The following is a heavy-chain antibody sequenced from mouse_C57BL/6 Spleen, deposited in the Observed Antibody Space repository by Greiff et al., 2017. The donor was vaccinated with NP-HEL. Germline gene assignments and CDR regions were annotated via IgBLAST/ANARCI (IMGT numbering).Heavy chain of an antibody. V-gene: IGHV5-4*03. Sequence: EVKVEESGGGLVKPGGSLKLSCAASGFTFSSYAMSWVRQTPEKRLEWVATISDGGSYTYYPDNVKGRFTISRDNAKNNLYLQMSHLKSEDTAMYYCARGRSYYFDYWGQGTTLTVSS. CDR2: ISDGGSYT. CDR1: GFTFSSYA. CDR3: ARGRSYYFDY. J-gene: IGHJ2*01.